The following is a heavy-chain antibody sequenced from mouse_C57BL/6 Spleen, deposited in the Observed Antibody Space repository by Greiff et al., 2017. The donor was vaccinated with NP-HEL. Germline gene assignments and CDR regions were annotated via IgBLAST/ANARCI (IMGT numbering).Heavy chain of an antibody. V-gene: IGHV1-26*01. J-gene: IGHJ4*01. CDR1: GYTFTDYY. Sequence: EVQLQQSGPELVKPGASVKISCKASGYTFTDYYMNWVKQSHGKSLEWIGDINPNNGGTSYNQKFKGKATLTVDKSSSTAYMELRSLTSEDSAVYYCASRPYDYPYYYAMDYWGQGTSVTVSS. D-gene: IGHD2-4*01. CDR3: ASRPYDYPYYYAMDY. CDR2: INPNNGGT.